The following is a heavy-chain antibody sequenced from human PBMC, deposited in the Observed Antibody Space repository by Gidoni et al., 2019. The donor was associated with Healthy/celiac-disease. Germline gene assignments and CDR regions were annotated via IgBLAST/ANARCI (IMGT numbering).Heavy chain of an antibody. CDR1: GGSFSGYY. CDR2: INHSGST. J-gene: IGHJ4*02. Sequence: QVQLQQWGAGLLKPSETLSLTCAVYGGSFSGYYWSWIRQPPGKGLEWIGEINHSGSTNYNPSLKRRVTISVDTSKNQFSLKLSSVTAADTAVYYCARGLVAAGAYFDYWGQGTLVTVSS. D-gene: IGHD3-10*01. CDR3: ARGLVAAGAYFDY. V-gene: IGHV4-34*01.